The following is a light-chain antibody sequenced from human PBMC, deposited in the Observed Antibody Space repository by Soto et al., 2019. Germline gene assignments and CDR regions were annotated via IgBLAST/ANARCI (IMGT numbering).Light chain of an antibody. CDR2: GAS. CDR1: QSISDT. CDR3: QQYGSAPQIT. Sequence: EIVMTPSPATLSVSPGCRATLSCMASQSISDTLAWYQQKPGQAPRLLIYGASTRATGIPARFSGSGSGTEFTLTISSLQSEDFAVYYCQQYGSAPQITFGQGTRLEIK. J-gene: IGKJ5*01. V-gene: IGKV3-15*01.